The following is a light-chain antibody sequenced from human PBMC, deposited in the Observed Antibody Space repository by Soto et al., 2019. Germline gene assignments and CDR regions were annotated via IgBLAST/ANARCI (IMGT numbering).Light chain of an antibody. CDR2: QTS. J-gene: IGKJ5*01. Sequence: DIQMTPSPSTLSASVVYRVTITFRSSQSIYSHLAWYHQKPGKAPRLLIYQTSTLQGGVPSRFSGSGSGTDFTLTISSLQPEDFATYYCQKSYSTPINLGQGTRLEIK. V-gene: IGKV1-39*01. CDR3: QKSYSTPIN. CDR1: QSIYSH.